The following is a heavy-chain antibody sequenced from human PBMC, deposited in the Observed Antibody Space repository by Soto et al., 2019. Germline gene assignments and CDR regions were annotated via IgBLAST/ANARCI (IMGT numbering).Heavy chain of an antibody. CDR1: VGSVSSGSYY. CDR3: ARAIYDFWSGLAYGMDV. V-gene: IGHV4-61*01. Sequence: PWETLLLTCTVSVGSVSSGSYYWSWIRQPPGKGLEWIGYIYYSGSTNYNPSLKSRVTISVDTSKNQFSLKLSSVTAADTDVYYCARAIYDFWSGLAYGMDVWGQGTTVTVSS. D-gene: IGHD3-3*01. CDR2: IYYSGST. J-gene: IGHJ6*02.